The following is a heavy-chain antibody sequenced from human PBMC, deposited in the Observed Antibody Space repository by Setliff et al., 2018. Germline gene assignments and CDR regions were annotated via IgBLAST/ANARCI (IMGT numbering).Heavy chain of an antibody. D-gene: IGHD3-10*01. CDR2: INIDGSST. Sequence: GSLRLSCAASGFTFSSSWMHWVRQAPGKGLVWVSRINIDGSSTTYAAPVKGRFIISRDDSKRTLYLQMNSLKNEDTALYYCMSTPSGTYSTYYYYYNMDVWGKGTQVTVSS. CDR3: MSTPSGTYSTYYYYYNMDV. CDR1: GFTFSSSW. V-gene: IGHV3-74*01. J-gene: IGHJ6*03.